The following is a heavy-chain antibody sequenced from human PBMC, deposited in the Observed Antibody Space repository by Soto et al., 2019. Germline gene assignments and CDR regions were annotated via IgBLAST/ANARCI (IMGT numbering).Heavy chain of an antibody. Sequence: SETLSLTCAVSGGSISSSNWWSWVRQPPGKGLEWIGEIYHSGSTNYNPSLKSRVTISVDKSKNQFSLKLSSVTAADTAVYYCASLHYYDSSGYYYFDYWGQGTLVTVSS. CDR3: ASLHYYDSSGYYYFDY. CDR1: GGSISSSNW. V-gene: IGHV4-4*02. D-gene: IGHD3-22*01. CDR2: IYHSGST. J-gene: IGHJ4*02.